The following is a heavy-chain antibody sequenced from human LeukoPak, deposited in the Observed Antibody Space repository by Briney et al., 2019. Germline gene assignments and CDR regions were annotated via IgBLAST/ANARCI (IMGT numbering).Heavy chain of an antibody. V-gene: IGHV5-51*01. CDR1: GYSYTSYW. Sequence: GESLKISCKGSGYSYTSYWIGWVRQMPGKGLEWMGIIYPGDSDTRYSPSFQGQVTISADKFISTAYLQWSSLKASDTAMYYCARHKEAARPLFDPWGQGTLVTVSS. CDR2: IYPGDSDT. J-gene: IGHJ5*02. CDR3: ARHKEAARPLFDP. D-gene: IGHD6-6*01.